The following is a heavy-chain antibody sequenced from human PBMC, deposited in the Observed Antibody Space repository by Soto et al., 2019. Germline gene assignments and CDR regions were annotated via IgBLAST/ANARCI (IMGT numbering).Heavy chain of an antibody. CDR1: GFTVSSNY. D-gene: IGHD6-19*01. Sequence: GGSLRLSCAASGFTVSSNYMSWVRQAPGKGLEWVSVIYSGGSTYYADSVKGRFTISRDNSKNTLYLQMNSLRAEDTAVYYCARVGRGWYGGFDYWGQGTLGTVSS. V-gene: IGHV3-53*01. CDR3: ARVGRGWYGGFDY. CDR2: IYSGGST. J-gene: IGHJ4*02.